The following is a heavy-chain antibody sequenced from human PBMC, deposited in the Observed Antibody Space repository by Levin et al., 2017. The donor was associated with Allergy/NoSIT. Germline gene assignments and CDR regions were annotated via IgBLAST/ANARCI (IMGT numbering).Heavy chain of an antibody. CDR1: GFTFSSYG. Sequence: QSGGSLRLSCAASGFTFSSYGMHWVRQAPGKGLEWVALISYDGSKTYYADSVNGRFTISRDKSKNTLYLQLSSLRGEDTAVYYCARDKGTTTWYINYWGQGTLVTVSS. D-gene: IGHD1-14*01. J-gene: IGHJ4*02. CDR3: ARDKGTTTWYINY. CDR2: ISYDGSKT. V-gene: IGHV3-30*03.